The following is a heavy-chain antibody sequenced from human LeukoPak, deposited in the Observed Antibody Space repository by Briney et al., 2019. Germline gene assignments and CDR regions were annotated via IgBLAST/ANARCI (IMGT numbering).Heavy chain of an antibody. V-gene: IGHV4-59*01. CDR1: GGSISSYY. Sequence: SETLSLTCTVSGGSISSYYWSWIRQSPGKGLEWIGYIYDSVNTNYNPSLESRVTISVDTSKKQFSLKLTSVTAADTAVYYCARVRRYYDSSGYPSRLFDYWGQGTLVTVSS. D-gene: IGHD3-22*01. CDR3: ARVRRYYDSSGYPSRLFDY. J-gene: IGHJ4*02. CDR2: IYDSVNT.